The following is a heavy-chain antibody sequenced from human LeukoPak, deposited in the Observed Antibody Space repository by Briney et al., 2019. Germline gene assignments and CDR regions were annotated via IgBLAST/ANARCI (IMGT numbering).Heavy chain of an antibody. V-gene: IGHV1-18*01. CDR2: ISAYNGNT. J-gene: IGHJ4*02. D-gene: IGHD4-11*01. Sequence: GASVKVSCKASGYTFTSYGISWVRQAPGQGLEWMGWISAYNGNTNYAQKLQGRVTMTTDTSTSTAYMELNRLTSDDTAVYYCARWRYTNYFFDYWGQGALVTVSS. CDR1: GYTFTSYG. CDR3: ARWRYTNYFFDY.